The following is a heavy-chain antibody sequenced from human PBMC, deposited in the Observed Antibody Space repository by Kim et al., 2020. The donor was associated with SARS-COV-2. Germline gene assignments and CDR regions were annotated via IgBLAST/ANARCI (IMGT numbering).Heavy chain of an antibody. V-gene: IGHV3-33*01. J-gene: IGHJ4*01. D-gene: IGHD3-10*01. CDR1: GFIFRSYA. CDR3: AGGFGEAPEPLPPHY. CDR2: IWNDGSNK. Sequence: GGSLRLSCAASGFIFRSYAMHWVRQPPGKGLEWVAVIWNDGSNKYYADSVEGRFRISRDNSKNTLYLQMDSLSVEDTAIYYCAGGFGEAPEPLPPHYWG.